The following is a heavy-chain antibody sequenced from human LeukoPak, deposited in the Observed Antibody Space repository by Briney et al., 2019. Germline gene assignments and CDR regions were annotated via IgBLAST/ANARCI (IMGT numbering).Heavy chain of an antibody. Sequence: ASVKVSCKASGYTFTGYYMHWVRQAPGQGLEWMGWINPNSGGTNYAQKFQGWVTMTRDTSISTAYMELSRLRSDDTAVYYCAREKLRYFDSPEAFDIWGQGTMVTVSS. V-gene: IGHV1-2*04. CDR3: AREKLRYFDSPEAFDI. D-gene: IGHD3-9*01. CDR2: INPNSGGT. CDR1: GYTFTGYY. J-gene: IGHJ3*02.